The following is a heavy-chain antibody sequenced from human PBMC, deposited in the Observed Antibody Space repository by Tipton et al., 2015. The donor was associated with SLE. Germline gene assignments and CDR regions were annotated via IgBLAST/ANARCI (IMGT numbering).Heavy chain of an antibody. J-gene: IGHJ4*02. CDR3: ARGFPIHLMNY. CDR1: GGSFSSNS. D-gene: IGHD5-18*01. V-gene: IGHV4-59*01. CDR2: VFYNGET. Sequence: TLSLTCTVSGGSFSSNSWNWIRQPPGQGLEWIGHVFYNGETNYNPSLKSRVTISVNTSRNQFSLKLTSVTAADTAVYYCARGFPIHLMNYWGQGTLVTVSS.